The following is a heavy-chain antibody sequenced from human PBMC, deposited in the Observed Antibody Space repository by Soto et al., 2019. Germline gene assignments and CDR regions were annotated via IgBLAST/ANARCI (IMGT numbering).Heavy chain of an antibody. D-gene: IGHD4-4*01. Sequence: SLKLSSEGSEFTFSSYSINWVRQAPGKGLEWVSSISVIGDYTFYADSVKGRFTISRDNAKNSLFLQMDSLRAEDTAVYFCARASKNRQYGMDVWGEGTTVTAS. CDR3: ARASKNRQYGMDV. CDR1: EFTFSSYS. J-gene: IGHJ6*02. CDR2: ISVIGDYT. V-gene: IGHV3-21*01.